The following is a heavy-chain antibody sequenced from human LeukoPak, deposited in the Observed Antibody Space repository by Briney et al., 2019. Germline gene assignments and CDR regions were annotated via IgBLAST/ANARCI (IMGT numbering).Heavy chain of an antibody. J-gene: IGHJ3*02. CDR3: ARELREHGVFDI. CDR1: VFIDLRYH. Sequence: PGGALRQSFAGSVFIDLRYHMSELRPAAGKERAGVSEIYSDGSTYYAASVKGRFSSSRDSPKNTVHLQMNSLRAEDTAVYYCARELREHGVFDIWGQGTMVTVSS. CDR2: IYSDGST. D-gene: IGHD1-26*01. V-gene: IGHV3-53*01.